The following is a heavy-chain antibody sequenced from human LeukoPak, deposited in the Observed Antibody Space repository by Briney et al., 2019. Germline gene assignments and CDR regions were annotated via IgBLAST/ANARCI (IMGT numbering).Heavy chain of an antibody. D-gene: IGHD3-10*01. CDR1: GGSISSSRYY. J-gene: IGHJ4*02. CDR2: IYYSGST. V-gene: IGHV4-39*07. CDR3: ARRGADYSGSGSYSYYFDY. Sequence: SETLSLTCTVSGGSISSSRYYWGWIRQPPGKGLEWIGSIYYSGSTYYNPSLKSQVTISVDTSRNQFSLKLSSVTAADTAVYYCARRGADYSGSGSYSYYFDYWGQGTLVTVSS.